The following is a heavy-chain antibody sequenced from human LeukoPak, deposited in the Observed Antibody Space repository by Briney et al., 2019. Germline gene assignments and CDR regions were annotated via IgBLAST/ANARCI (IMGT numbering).Heavy chain of an antibody. J-gene: IGHJ4*02. CDR3: ARGASGWFHFDY. D-gene: IGHD6-19*01. V-gene: IGHV3-21*01. CDR2: ISSSSSYI. CDR1: GFPFSTYT. Sequence: GGSLRLSCAASGFPFSTYTMNWVRQAPGKGLEWVSSISSSSSYIYYADSMKGRLTISRDNAKNSLYLQMNNLRAEDTAVYYCARGASGWFHFDYWGQGTLVTVSS.